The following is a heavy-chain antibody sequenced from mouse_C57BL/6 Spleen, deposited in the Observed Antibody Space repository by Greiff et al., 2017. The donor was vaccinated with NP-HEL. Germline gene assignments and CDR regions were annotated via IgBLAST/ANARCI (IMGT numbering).Heavy chain of an antibody. D-gene: IGHD1-1*01. CDR1: GFNINDYY. CDR2: IDPEDGDT. V-gene: IGHV14-1*01. J-gene: IGHJ3*01. Sequence: EVQLQQSGAELVRPGASVKLSCTASGFNINDYYMHWVKQRPEQGLEWIGRIDPEDGDTEYAPKFKGKATMTADTSSNTAYLQLSSLPSEDTAVYYCTTHVSSSRFAYWGQGTLVTVSA. CDR3: TTHVSSSRFAY.